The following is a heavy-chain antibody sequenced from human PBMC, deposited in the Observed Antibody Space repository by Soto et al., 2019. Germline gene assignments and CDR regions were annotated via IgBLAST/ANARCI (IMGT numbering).Heavy chain of an antibody. CDR2: ISYDGSNK. Sequence: QEQLVESGGGVVQPGRSLRLSCAASGFTFRSYGMHWVRQAPGKGLEWVAAISYDGSNKYYADSVKGRFTISRDNSKNNVYLQMNGMRGEDTAVYYCAKGRYYYGSGSHFHYYYGMDVWGQGTTVTVSS. CDR3: AKGRYYYGSGSHFHYYYGMDV. V-gene: IGHV3-30*18. CDR1: GFTFRSYG. J-gene: IGHJ6*02. D-gene: IGHD3-10*01.